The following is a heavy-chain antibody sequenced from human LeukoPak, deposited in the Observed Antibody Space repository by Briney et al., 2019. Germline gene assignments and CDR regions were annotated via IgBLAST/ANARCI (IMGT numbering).Heavy chain of an antibody. D-gene: IGHD3-22*01. CDR1: GGSVSSGSYY. Sequence: SETLSLTCTVSGGSVSSGSYYWSWIRQPPGKGLEWIGYIYYSGSTNYNPSLKSRVTISVDTSKNQFSLKLSSVTAADTAVYYCARLKYYDSSVVAWGQGTLVTVSS. J-gene: IGHJ5*02. V-gene: IGHV4-61*01. CDR3: ARLKYYDSSVVA. CDR2: IYYSGST.